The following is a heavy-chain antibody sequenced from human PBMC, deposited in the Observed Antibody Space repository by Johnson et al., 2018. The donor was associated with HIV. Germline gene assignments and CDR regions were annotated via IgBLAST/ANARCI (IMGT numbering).Heavy chain of an antibody. CDR3: AKLWGRDPDNFWSGPTFDI. V-gene: IGHV3-7*03. CDR2: IKQDGREK. J-gene: IGHJ3*02. D-gene: IGHD3-3*01. Sequence: VQLVESGGGLVQPGGSLRLSCAASGFTFSIYWMTWVRQAPRKGLEWVANIKQDGREKYYVDSVKGRFTISRDSSKNTLSLQMNGLRAEDTAVYYCAKLWGRDPDNFWSGPTFDIWGQGTMVTVSS. CDR1: GFTFSIYW.